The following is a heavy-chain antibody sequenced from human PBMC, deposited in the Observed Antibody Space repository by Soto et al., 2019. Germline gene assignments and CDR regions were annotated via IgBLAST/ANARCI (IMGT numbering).Heavy chain of an antibody. Sequence: SETLSLTCSVSGGSVRSGSYYWTWIRQTPGKGLEWVGSSYYSGTSYFNPALKGRVTISVDTSTNQFSLRLTSVTAADTAVYYCTRRYNWNDYYFDPWGQGTLVTVSS. V-gene: IGHV4-39*01. J-gene: IGHJ5*02. CDR1: GGSVRSGSYY. CDR3: TRRYNWNDYYFDP. CDR2: SYYSGTS. D-gene: IGHD1-20*01.